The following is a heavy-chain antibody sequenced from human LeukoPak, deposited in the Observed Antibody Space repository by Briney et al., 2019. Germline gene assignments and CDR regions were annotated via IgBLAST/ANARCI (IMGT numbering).Heavy chain of an antibody. J-gene: IGHJ4*02. Sequence: GRSLRLSCAASGFIFSSYAMSWVRLAAGKGLEWISVISGSGGRTDYADSVKGRFTISRDNSKNTLYLKMNSLRAEDTAVYYCAKTALAVAGIVPVESELDYWGQGTLVTVSS. D-gene: IGHD6-19*01. V-gene: IGHV3-23*01. CDR3: AKTALAVAGIVPVESELDY. CDR1: GFIFSSYA. CDR2: ISGSGGRT.